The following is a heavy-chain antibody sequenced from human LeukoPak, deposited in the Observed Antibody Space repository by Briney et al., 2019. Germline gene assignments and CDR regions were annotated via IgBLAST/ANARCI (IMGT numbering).Heavy chain of an antibody. CDR2: INPNSGGT. V-gene: IGHV1-2*02. CDR3: AGGTGRYSSSFFDY. Sequence: GASVKVSCKTSGYTFTDYYIHWVRQAPGQGLEWMGWINPNSGGTNYAQKFQGRVTMTGDTSISTAYMELSRLRSDDTAVYYCAGGTGRYSSSFFDYWGQGTLVTVSS. D-gene: IGHD1-26*01. CDR1: GYTFTDYY. J-gene: IGHJ4*02.